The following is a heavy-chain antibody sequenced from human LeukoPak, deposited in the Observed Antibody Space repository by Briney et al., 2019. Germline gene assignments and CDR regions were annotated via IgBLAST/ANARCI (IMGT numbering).Heavy chain of an antibody. CDR2: IYYSGST. J-gene: IGHJ4*02. D-gene: IGHD4-23*01. CDR1: GGSISSYY. V-gene: IGHV4-59*12. CDR3: ARDGDLTAGTTVVTPGLDY. Sequence: SETLSLTCTVSGGSISSYYWSWVRQPPGKGLEWMGYIYYSGSTNYNPSLKSRVTISVDTSKNQFSLKLSSVTAADTAVYYCARDGDLTAGTTVVTPGLDYWGQGTLVTVSS.